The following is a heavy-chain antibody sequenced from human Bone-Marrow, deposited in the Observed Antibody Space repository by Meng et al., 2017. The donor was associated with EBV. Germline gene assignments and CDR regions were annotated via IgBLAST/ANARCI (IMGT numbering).Heavy chain of an antibody. CDR3: ARGDPYDFWSGYYLNY. CDR2: MNPSSGNT. Sequence: QVQLVQSGAEVKKPGASVKVSCKASGYTFTSYDINWVRQATGQGLEWMGWMNPSSGNTGYAQKFQGRVTMTRNTSISTAYMELSSLRSEDTAVYYCARGDPYDFWSGYYLNYWGQGTLVTVSS. D-gene: IGHD3-3*01. V-gene: IGHV1-8*01. J-gene: IGHJ4*02. CDR1: GYTFTSYD.